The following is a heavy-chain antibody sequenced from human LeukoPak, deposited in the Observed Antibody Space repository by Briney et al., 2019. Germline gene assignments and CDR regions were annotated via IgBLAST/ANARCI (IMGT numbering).Heavy chain of an antibody. Sequence: GESLKISCKGSGYSFTSYWIGWVRQMPGKGLEWMGIIYPGDSDTRYSPSFQGQVTISVDKSISTAYLQWSSLKASDTAMYYCARPTNYYDSSGFVGPLFDYWGQGTLVTVSS. V-gene: IGHV5-51*01. CDR3: ARPTNYYDSSGFVGPLFDY. D-gene: IGHD3-22*01. CDR1: GYSFTSYW. CDR2: IYPGDSDT. J-gene: IGHJ4*02.